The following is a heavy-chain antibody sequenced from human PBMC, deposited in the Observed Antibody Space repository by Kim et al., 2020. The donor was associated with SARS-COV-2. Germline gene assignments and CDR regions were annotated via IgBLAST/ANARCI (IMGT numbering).Heavy chain of an antibody. CDR2: IYHSGSV. D-gene: IGHD3-10*01. CDR3: ARVVKYHGSGSSSDNWFDP. Sequence: SETLSLTCAVSSYSITNNNWWAWIRQPPGKGLEWIGYIYHSGSVYYNASLKTRVTMSIDTSKNQFSLKLTSVTAVDTAMYFCARVVKYHGSGSSSDNWFDPWGQGALVTVSS. CDR1: SYSITNNNW. J-gene: IGHJ5*02. V-gene: IGHV4-28*05.